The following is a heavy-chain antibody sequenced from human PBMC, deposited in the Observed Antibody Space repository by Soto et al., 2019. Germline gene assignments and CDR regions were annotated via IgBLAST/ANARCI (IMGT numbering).Heavy chain of an antibody. D-gene: IGHD2-15*01. Sequence: SETLSLTCTVSGDSISSYYWTWIRQPPGKGLEYIGYIYYSGRTYYNPSLKSRVTISVDTSKNQFSLKLSSVTAAGTAVYYCARGYLGITSTGTWYDFDYWGQGTLVTVSS. CDR1: GDSISSYY. J-gene: IGHJ4*02. CDR3: ARGYLGITSTGTWYDFDY. V-gene: IGHV4-59*01. CDR2: IYYSGRT.